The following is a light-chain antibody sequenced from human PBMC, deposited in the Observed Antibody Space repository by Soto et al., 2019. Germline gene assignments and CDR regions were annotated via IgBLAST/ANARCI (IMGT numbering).Light chain of an antibody. Sequence: DIQMTQSPSAMSASVGDGVTITCRASQDFTNYLVWFQQRPGKVPKRLIYAASSLQSGVPSRFSGSGSGTEFTLTISSLQPEHFATYYCLQHHSYPWTFGQGTKVDIK. J-gene: IGKJ1*01. V-gene: IGKV1-17*03. CDR3: LQHHSYPWT. CDR2: AAS. CDR1: QDFTNY.